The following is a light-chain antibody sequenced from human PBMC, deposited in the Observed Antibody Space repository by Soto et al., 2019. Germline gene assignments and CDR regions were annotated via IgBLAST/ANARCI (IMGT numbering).Light chain of an antibody. CDR1: QSVLYSSNNKDY. CDR3: QQYYSTPLT. CDR2: WAS. V-gene: IGKV4-1*01. J-gene: IGKJ4*01. Sequence: DIVMTQSPDSLAVSLGERATINCKSSQSVLYSSNNKDYLAWYQQKPGQPPKLLIYWASTRESGVPDRLSGSGSGTDFTLTISSXQAEDVAVYYCQQYYSTPLTFGGGTKVDIK.